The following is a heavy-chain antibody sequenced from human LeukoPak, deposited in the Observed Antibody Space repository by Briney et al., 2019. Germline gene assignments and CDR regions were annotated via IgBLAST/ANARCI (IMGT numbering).Heavy chain of an antibody. CDR3: ATDRVGLGYCSGGSCRRFDY. D-gene: IGHD2-15*01. J-gene: IGHJ4*02. V-gene: IGHV1-24*01. Sequence: ASVKVSCKVSGYTLTELSMHWVRQAPGKALEWKGSFDPENDETIYAQKFQGRVTMTEDTSTDTAYMELSSLRSEDTAVYYCATDRVGLGYCSGGSCRRFDYWGQGTLVTVSS. CDR2: FDPENDET. CDR1: GYTLTELS.